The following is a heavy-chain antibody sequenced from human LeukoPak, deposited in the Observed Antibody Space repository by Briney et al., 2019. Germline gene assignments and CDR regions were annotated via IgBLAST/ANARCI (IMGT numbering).Heavy chain of an antibody. D-gene: IGHD5-24*01. Sequence: ASVKVSCKASGYTFTSYYMHWVRQAPGQGLEWMGIINPSGGSTSYAQKFQGRGTMTRDTSTSSVYMELSSLSSEDPAVYYCAREMATMRDWGQGTLVTVSS. CDR3: AREMATMRD. V-gene: IGHV1-46*01. CDR1: GYTFTSYY. J-gene: IGHJ4*02. CDR2: INPSGGST.